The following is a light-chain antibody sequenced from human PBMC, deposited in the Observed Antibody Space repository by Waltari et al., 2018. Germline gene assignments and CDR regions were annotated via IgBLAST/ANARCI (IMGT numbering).Light chain of an antibody. CDR1: QSIPRW. V-gene: IGKV1-5*03. J-gene: IGKJ4*02. CDR2: KAS. Sequence: DIQMTQSPSTLSASVGDRVTITCRASQSIPRWLAWYQQKPGKAPKLLIYKASILESGVPSRFSGGGSVTEFTLTISSLQPDDFATYYCQHYDSYSATFGGGTKVEIK. CDR3: QHYDSYSAT.